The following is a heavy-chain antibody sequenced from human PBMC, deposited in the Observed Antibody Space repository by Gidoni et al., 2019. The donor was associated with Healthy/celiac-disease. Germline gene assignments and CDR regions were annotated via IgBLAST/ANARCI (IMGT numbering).Heavy chain of an antibody. D-gene: IGHD3-22*01. CDR2: INHSGST. CDR1: GGSFSGYY. CDR3: ARGGMIVVDY. Sequence: QVQLQQWGAGLLKPSETLSLTCAVYGGSFSGYYWSWIRQPPGKGLEWIGEINHSGSTNYNPSLKSRVTISVDTSKNQFSLKLSSVTAADTAVYYCARGGMIVVDYWGQGTLVTVSS. V-gene: IGHV4-34*01. J-gene: IGHJ4*02.